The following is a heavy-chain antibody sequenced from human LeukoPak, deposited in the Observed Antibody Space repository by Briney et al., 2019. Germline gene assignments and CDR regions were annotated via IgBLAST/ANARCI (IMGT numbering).Heavy chain of an antibody. CDR2: IYTRGGT. V-gene: IGHV4-4*07. CDR1: GGSINNYY. Sequence: SETLSLTCTVSGGSINNYYWSWIRQPAGKGLEWIGRIYTRGGTNYNPSLKSRVTMSVDTSKNQFSLKLSSVTAADTAVYYCARGRYCSADICSGGDAFDIWGQGTMVSVSS. J-gene: IGHJ3*02. CDR3: ARGRYCSADICSGGDAFDI. D-gene: IGHD2-15*01.